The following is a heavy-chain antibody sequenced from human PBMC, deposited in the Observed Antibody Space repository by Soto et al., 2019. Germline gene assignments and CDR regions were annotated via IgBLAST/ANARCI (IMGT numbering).Heavy chain of an antibody. CDR1: GGSISSSSYY. CDR3: ARLGLGGYYNRGSRYSGMDV. CDR2: INYSGST. Sequence: SETLSLTCTVSGGSISSSSYYWGWIRQPPGKGLEWIGSINYSGSTYYNSSLKSRVTISVDTSKNQFSLTLSSVTAADTAVYFCARLGLGGYYNRGSRYSGMDVWGQGTTVTVSS. V-gene: IGHV4-39*01. D-gene: IGHD3-22*01. J-gene: IGHJ6*02.